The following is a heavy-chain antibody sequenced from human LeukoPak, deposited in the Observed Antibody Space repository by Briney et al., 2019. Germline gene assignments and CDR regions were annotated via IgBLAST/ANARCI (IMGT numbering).Heavy chain of an antibody. CDR2: IYYSGST. Sequence: PSETLSLTCTVSGGSISSSSYYWGWIRQPPGKGLEWIGSIYYSGSTYYNPSLKSRVTISVDTSKNQFSLKLSSVTAADTAVYYCARGLRKTPEGYWGRGTLVTVSS. CDR3: ARGLRKTPEGY. J-gene: IGHJ4*02. D-gene: IGHD1-14*01. V-gene: IGHV4-39*07. CDR1: GGSISSSSYY.